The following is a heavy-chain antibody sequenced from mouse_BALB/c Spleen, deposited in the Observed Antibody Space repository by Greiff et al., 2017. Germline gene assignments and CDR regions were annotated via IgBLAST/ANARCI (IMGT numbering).Heavy chain of an antibody. Sequence: EVKLMESGGGLVKPGGSLKLSCAASGFTFSSYAMSWVRQSPEKRLEWVAEISSGGSYTYYPDTVTGRFTISRDNAKNTLYLEMSSLRSEDTAMYYCARGGDGYYEAMDYWGQGTSVTVSS. J-gene: IGHJ4*01. CDR3: ARGGDGYYEAMDY. CDR1: GFTFSSYA. D-gene: IGHD2-3*01. CDR2: ISSGGSYT. V-gene: IGHV5-9-4*01.